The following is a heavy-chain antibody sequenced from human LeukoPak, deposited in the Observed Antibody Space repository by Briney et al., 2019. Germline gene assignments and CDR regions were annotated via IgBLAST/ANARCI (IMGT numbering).Heavy chain of an antibody. Sequence: ASVKVSCKTSGYTFTSYGVSWVRQAPGQGPEWMGWISTYNGNTNYAQNFQGRVTMTTDTPTSTAYMEVRSLRSDDTAVYYCARDLTIAAAGTYGYWGQGTLVAVSS. CDR3: ARDLTIAAAGTYGY. D-gene: IGHD6-13*01. V-gene: IGHV1-18*01. CDR2: ISTYNGNT. J-gene: IGHJ4*02. CDR1: GYTFTSYG.